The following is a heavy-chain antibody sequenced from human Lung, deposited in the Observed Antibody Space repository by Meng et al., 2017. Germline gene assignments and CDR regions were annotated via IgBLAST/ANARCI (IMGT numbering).Heavy chain of an antibody. V-gene: IGHV4-34*01. CDR3: ARGPTTMAHDFDY. CDR2: INHSGST. CDR1: GGSFSDYC. J-gene: IGHJ4*02. D-gene: IGHD4-11*01. Sequence: QVQLQQWGAGLLKPSETLSLTCFVSGGSFSDYCWSWIRQPPGKGLEWIGEINHSGSTNYNPSLESRATISVDTSQNNLSLKLSSVTAADSAVYYCARGPTTMAHDFDYWGQGTLVTVSS.